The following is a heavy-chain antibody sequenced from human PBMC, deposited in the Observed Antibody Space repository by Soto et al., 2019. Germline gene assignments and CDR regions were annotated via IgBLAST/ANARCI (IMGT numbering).Heavy chain of an antibody. CDR3: AGGGGWYYYYGMDV. Sequence: QVQLVQSGAEVKKPGSSVKVSCKASGGTFSSYAISWVRQAPGQGLEWMGGIIPIFGTANYAQKFQGRVTITADESTSNAYMELRSLSSEDTAVYYCAGGGGWYYYYGMDVWGQRATVTVSS. CDR2: IIPIFGTA. D-gene: IGHD3-10*01. J-gene: IGHJ6*02. CDR1: GGTFSSYA. V-gene: IGHV1-69*01.